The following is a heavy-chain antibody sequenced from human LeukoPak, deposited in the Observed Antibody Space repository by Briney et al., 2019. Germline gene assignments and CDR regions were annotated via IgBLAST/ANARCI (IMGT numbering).Heavy chain of an antibody. D-gene: IGHD3-22*01. CDR2: IYYSGST. Sequence: KPSETLSLTCTVSGGSISSSSYYWGWIRQPPGKGLEWIGSIYYSGSTYYNPSLKSRVTISVDTSKNQFSLKLSSVTAADTAVYYCATLKDYYDSSGYYLGYWGQGTLVTVSS. V-gene: IGHV4-39*07. CDR1: GGSISSSSYY. J-gene: IGHJ4*02. CDR3: ATLKDYYDSSGYYLGY.